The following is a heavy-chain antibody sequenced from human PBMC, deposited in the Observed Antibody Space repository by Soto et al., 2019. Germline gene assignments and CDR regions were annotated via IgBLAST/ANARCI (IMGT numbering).Heavy chain of an antibody. CDR3: ARDQGYSGYDWGAFDY. J-gene: IGHJ4*02. Sequence: QVQLVQSGAEVKKPGASVKVSCKASGYTFTSYAMHWVRQAPGQRLEGMGWINAGNGNTKYSQKFQGRVTITRDTSASTAYMELSSLRSEDTAVYYCARDQGYSGYDWGAFDYWGQGTLVTVSS. V-gene: IGHV1-3*01. CDR1: GYTFTSYA. D-gene: IGHD5-12*01. CDR2: INAGNGNT.